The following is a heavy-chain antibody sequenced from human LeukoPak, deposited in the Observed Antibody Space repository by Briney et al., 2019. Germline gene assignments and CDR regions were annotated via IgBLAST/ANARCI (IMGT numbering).Heavy chain of an antibody. CDR1: SDSVSSYS. J-gene: IGHJ4*02. V-gene: IGHV4-59*02. CDR3: ARGKQYNNGWPYFDF. D-gene: IGHD6-19*01. CDR2: IFYSGTT. Sequence: TSETLSLTCSVSSDSVSSYSWNWIRQPPGKGLEWIGLIFYSGTTVYNPSLKSRVTMPLDTSKNQFSLILSSVTAADTVVYYCARGKQYNNGWPYFDFWGQGTLVTVSS.